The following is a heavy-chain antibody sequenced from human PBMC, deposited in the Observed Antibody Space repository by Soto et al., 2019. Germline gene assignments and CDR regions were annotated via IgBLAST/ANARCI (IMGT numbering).Heavy chain of an antibody. Sequence: RSLTCTVSGGSVSNDNFYWSWIRQPPGKGLEWIGYVHSSGITNHNPSLKRRVTISVDTSRNQFSLRLSSVTAADTAVYYCARGLTMGQLPSHFDHWGQGTLVTVSS. D-gene: IGHD3-16*01. V-gene: IGHV4-61*01. CDR2: VHSSGIT. CDR1: GGSVSNDNFY. CDR3: ARGLTMGQLPSHFDH. J-gene: IGHJ5*02.